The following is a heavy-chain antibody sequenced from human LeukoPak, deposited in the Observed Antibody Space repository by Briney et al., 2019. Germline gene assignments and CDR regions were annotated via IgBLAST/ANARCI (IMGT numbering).Heavy chain of an antibody. Sequence: GGSLRLSCAASGFTFSSYGMHWVRQAPGKGLEWVAFIRYDGSNKYYADSVKGRFTISRDNSKNTLYLQMNSLRAEDTAVYYCAKWGIAVAGILYWGQGTLVTVSS. CDR2: IRYDGSNK. J-gene: IGHJ4*02. CDR3: AKWGIAVAGILY. D-gene: IGHD6-19*01. CDR1: GFTFSSYG. V-gene: IGHV3-30*02.